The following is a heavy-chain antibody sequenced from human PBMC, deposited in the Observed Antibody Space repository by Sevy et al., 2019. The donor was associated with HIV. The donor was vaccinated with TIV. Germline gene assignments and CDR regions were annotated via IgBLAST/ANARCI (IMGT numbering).Heavy chain of an antibody. V-gene: IGHV3-7*01. CDR2: IKEDGSEQ. CDR1: GLTFSTYW. Sequence: GGSLRLSCAASGLTFSTYWMSWVRQAPGKGLEWVANIKEDGSEQYYVDSVKGRFTVSRDNANNSLYLQMKSLRAEDTAVYYCTTFYGTGSYVDYWGQGTLVTVSS. D-gene: IGHD6-19*01. J-gene: IGHJ4*02. CDR3: TTFYGTGSYVDY.